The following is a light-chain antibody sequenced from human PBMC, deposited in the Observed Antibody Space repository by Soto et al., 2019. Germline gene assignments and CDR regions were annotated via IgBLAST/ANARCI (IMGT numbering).Light chain of an antibody. Sequence: EIVLTQSPATLWLSPGERVSLSFGSSQSVNNYLFWYQQKPGLAPRLLIYDASDRATGIPARFSGSGSGTAFTLTISSLEPEDFAVYYCQQRSNWPPSITFGQGT. CDR1: QSVNNY. J-gene: IGKJ5*01. CDR3: QQRSNWPPSIT. CDR2: DAS. V-gene: IGKV3-11*01.